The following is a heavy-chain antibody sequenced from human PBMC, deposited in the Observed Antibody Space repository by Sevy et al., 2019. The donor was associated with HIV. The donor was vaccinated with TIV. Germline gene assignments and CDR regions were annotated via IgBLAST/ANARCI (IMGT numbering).Heavy chain of an antibody. V-gene: IGHV3-23*01. CDR2: ISGSGGST. CDR3: ARVLHSDALDI. J-gene: IGHJ3*02. CDR1: GFTFSSYA. D-gene: IGHD4-4*01. Sequence: GGSLRLSCAASGFTFSSYAMSWVRQAPGKGLQWVSSISGSGGSTNYADSVKGRFTISRDNSKNTLYLQMNSLRAEDTAVYYCARVLHSDALDIWGQGTMVTVSS.